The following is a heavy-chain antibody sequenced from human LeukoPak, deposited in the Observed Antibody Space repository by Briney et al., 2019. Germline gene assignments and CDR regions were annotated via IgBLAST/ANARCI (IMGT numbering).Heavy chain of an antibody. D-gene: IGHD3-22*01. CDR3: ARHLPYDSSAYYLAPFDY. CDR1: GDSINDHY. J-gene: IGHJ4*02. Sequence: SETLSLTCTVSGDSINDHYWSWIRQPPGEGLEWIAYIYSSVSTNYNPSLKSRVTISIDTSKSQFYLKLSSVTAADTAVYYCARHLPYDSSAYYLAPFDYWGQGTLVTVSS. CDR2: IYSSVST. V-gene: IGHV4-4*09.